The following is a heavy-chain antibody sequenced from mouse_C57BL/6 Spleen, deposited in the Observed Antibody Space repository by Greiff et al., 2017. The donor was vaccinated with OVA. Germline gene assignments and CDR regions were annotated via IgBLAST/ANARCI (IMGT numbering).Heavy chain of an antibody. CDR1: GYTFTDYN. Sequence: EVQLQQSGPGLVKPGASVKMSCKASGYTFTDYNMHWVKQSHGKSLEWIGYINPNNGGTSYNQKFKGKATLTVNKSSSTAYMELRSLTSEDSAVYYCATLLLLGYFDVWGTGTTVTVSS. CDR3: ATLLLLGYFDV. V-gene: IGHV1-22*01. CDR2: INPNNGGT. J-gene: IGHJ1*03. D-gene: IGHD1-1*01.